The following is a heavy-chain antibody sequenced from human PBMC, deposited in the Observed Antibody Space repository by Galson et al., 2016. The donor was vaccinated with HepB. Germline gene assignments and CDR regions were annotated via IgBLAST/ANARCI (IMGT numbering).Heavy chain of an antibody. V-gene: IGHV3-48*03. CDR3: AREADFYDSTGYFPPFAY. J-gene: IGHJ4*02. D-gene: IGHD3-22*01. CDR1: GFTFSRYN. Sequence: LRLSCAGSGFTFSRYNMNWVRQAPGTGLEWLADISISGSTVYYADSVKGRFTISRDNDKNSVYLQMDSLRDEDTAVYYCAREADFYDSTGYFPPFAYWGQGILVTVSS. CDR2: ISISGSTV.